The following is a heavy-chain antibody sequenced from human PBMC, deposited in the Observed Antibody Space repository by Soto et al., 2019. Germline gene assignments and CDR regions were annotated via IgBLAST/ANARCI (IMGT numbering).Heavy chain of an antibody. V-gene: IGHV3-23*01. D-gene: IGHD2-21*02. Sequence: GGSLRLSCAASGFTFSSYAMSWVRQAPGKGLEWVSAISGSGGSTYYADSVKGRFTISRDNSKNTLYLQMNSLRAEDTAVYYCAKEGGPRYCGGDCLVYFDYWGQGTLVTVSS. CDR2: ISGSGGST. J-gene: IGHJ4*02. CDR3: AKEGGPRYCGGDCLVYFDY. CDR1: GFTFSSYA.